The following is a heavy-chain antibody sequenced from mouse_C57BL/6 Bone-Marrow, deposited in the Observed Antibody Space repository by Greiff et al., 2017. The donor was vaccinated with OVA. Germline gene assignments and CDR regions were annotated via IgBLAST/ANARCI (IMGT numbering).Heavy chain of an antibody. J-gene: IGHJ2*01. CDR2: IYPGDGDT. Sequence: QVQLQQSGPELVQPGASVKISCKASGYAFSSSWMNWVKQRPGKGLEWIGRIYPGDGDTNYNGKFKGKATLTADKSSSTAYMQLSSLTSEDSAIYFCARSITTVVPDYWGQGTTLTVSS. CDR1: GYAFSSSW. CDR3: ARSITTVVPDY. D-gene: IGHD1-1*01. V-gene: IGHV1-82*01.